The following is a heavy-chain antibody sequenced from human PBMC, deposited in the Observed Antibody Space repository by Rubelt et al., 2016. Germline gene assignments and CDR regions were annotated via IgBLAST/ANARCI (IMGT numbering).Heavy chain of an antibody. D-gene: IGHD1-1*01. CDR2: INAGNGNT. V-gene: IGHV1-3*01. CDR3: ARLNWIDRISYSGLDV. J-gene: IGHJ6*02. Sequence: GQRLEWMGWINAGNGNTKYSQKFQGRVTISRDTSASTAYMELSSLRSEDTAVYYCARLNWIDRISYSGLDVWGQGTTVTVSS.